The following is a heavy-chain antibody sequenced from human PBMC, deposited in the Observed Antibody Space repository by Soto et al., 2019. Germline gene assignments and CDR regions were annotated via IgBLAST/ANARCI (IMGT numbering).Heavy chain of an antibody. J-gene: IGHJ4*02. CDR1: GGSISSGDYY. CDR2: INHSGST. D-gene: IGHD3-10*01. Sequence: PSETLSLTCTVSGGSISSGDYYWSWIRQPPGKGLEWIGEINHSGSTNYNPSLKSRVTISVDTSKNQFSLKLSSVTAADTAVYYCARSPMVRGVIISALSPNFDYWGQGTLVTVSS. CDR3: ARSPMVRGVIISALSPNFDY. V-gene: IGHV4-39*07.